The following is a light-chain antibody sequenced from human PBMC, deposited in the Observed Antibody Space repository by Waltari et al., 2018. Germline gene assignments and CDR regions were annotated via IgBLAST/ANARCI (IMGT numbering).Light chain of an antibody. J-gene: IGKJ2*01. Sequence: DIQMTQSPSTLSASVGDRVTITCRASQSINTWLAWYQQKAGKAPKLLIYKASSLESGVPLRFSGSGSGTEFTLTISSLQPYDFATYYCQQYNSYSITFGQGTKLEIK. V-gene: IGKV1-5*03. CDR1: QSINTW. CDR2: KAS. CDR3: QQYNSYSIT.